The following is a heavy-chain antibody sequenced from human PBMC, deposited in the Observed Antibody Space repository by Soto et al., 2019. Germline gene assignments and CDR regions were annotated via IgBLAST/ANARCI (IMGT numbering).Heavy chain of an antibody. CDR1: EFSLTSPGMC. Sequence: SGPTLVNPTETLTLTCTFSEFSLTSPGMCVSWIRQSPGKALEWLALIERDDDDKYYSTSLKTRLTISKDTRKNQVVLTMANMEPADTATYYCARSIRGPRRFNGMDVWGQGTTVTVSS. CDR3: ARSIRGPRRFNGMDV. D-gene: IGHD1-20*01. J-gene: IGHJ6*02. CDR2: IERDDDDK. V-gene: IGHV2-70*13.